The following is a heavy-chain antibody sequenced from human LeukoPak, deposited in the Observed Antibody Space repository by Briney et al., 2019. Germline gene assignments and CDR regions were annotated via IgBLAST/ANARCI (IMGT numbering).Heavy chain of an antibody. V-gene: IGHV3-30*18. CDR1: GFTFSSYG. CDR2: ISYDGSNK. Sequence: GRSLRLSCAASGFTFSSYGMHWVRQAPGKGLERVAVISYDGSNKYYADSVKGRFTISRDNSKNTLYLQMNSLRAEDTAVYYCAKVRRYFDWLLWVDYWGQGTLVTVSS. J-gene: IGHJ4*02. D-gene: IGHD3-9*01. CDR3: AKVRRYFDWLLWVDY.